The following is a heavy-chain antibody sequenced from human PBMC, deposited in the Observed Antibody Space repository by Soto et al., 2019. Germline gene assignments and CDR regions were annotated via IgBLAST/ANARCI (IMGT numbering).Heavy chain of an antibody. Sequence: ASVKVSCTASGYTFTSYGISWVRQAPGQGLEWMGWISAYNGNTNYAQKLQGRVTVTTDTSTSTAYMELRSLRSDDTAVYYCARVNDITGTTGALADIWGQGTMVTVSS. CDR1: GYTFTSYG. D-gene: IGHD1-7*01. CDR2: ISAYNGNT. J-gene: IGHJ3*02. CDR3: ARVNDITGTTGALADI. V-gene: IGHV1-18*01.